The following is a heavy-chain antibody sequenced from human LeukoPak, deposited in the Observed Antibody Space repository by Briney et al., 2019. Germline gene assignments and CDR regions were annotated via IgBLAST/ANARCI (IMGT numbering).Heavy chain of an antibody. D-gene: IGHD4-17*01. CDR2: IKSDGSNT. J-gene: IGHJ6*03. CDR3: VRANGDPRGYYMDV. CDR1: GFTFSSYW. V-gene: IGHV3-74*01. Sequence: GGSLRLSCAASGFTFSSYWMHWVRQAPGKGLVWVSRIKSDGSNTNYADSVKGRFTISRDNAKNTLHLQMNSLRAEDTAVYYCVRANGDPRGYYMDVWGKGTTVIVSS.